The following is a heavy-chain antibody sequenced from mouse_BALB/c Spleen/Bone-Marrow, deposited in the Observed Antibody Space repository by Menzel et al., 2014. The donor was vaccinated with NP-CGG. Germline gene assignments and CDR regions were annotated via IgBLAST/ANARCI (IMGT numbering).Heavy chain of an antibody. Sequence: QVQLKHSGPGLVAPSQSLSITCTVSGFSLTTYDINWIRQPPGKGLEWLGVIWTGGGTNYNSAFMSRLNITKDNSKSQVFLKMNSLQTDDTAIYYCVREYGNFAWFAYWGQGTLVTVVA. J-gene: IGHJ3*01. CDR1: GFSLTTYD. V-gene: IGHV2-9-2*01. D-gene: IGHD2-10*02. CDR2: IWTGGGT. CDR3: VREYGNFAWFAY.